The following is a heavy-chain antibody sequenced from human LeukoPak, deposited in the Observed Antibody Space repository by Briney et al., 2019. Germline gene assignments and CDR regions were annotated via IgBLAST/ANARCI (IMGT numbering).Heavy chain of an antibody. V-gene: IGHV3-9*01. Sequence: PGRSLRLSCAASGFTFDDYAMHWVRQAPGKGLEWVSGISWNSGSIGYADSVKGRFTISRDNAKNSLYLQMNSLRAGDTALYYCAKDADIAVAGNFDYWGQGTLVTVSS. CDR2: ISWNSGSI. D-gene: IGHD6-19*01. CDR3: AKDADIAVAGNFDY. CDR1: GFTFDDYA. J-gene: IGHJ4*02.